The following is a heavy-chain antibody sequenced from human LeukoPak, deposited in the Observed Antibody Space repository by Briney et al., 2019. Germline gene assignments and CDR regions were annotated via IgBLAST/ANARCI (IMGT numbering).Heavy chain of an antibody. CDR2: ISGSGGNT. D-gene: IGHD1-26*01. Sequence: PGGSLRLSCAASGVTFSSYDMSWVRQAPGKGLEWVSAISGSGGNTDYAESMKGRFTISRDNSKNTLYLQMNSLRAEDTAVYYCPKIVGSTSSRAFDIWGQGTMVTVSS. J-gene: IGHJ3*02. CDR1: GVTFSSYD. V-gene: IGHV3-23*01. CDR3: PKIVGSTSSRAFDI.